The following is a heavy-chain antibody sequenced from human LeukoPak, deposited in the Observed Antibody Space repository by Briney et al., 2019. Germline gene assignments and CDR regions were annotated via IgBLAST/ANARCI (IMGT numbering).Heavy chain of an antibody. CDR1: GGSISSGGYS. D-gene: IGHD4-17*01. V-gene: IGHV4-30-2*01. Sequence: PSETLSLTCAVSGGSISSGGYSWSWIRQPPGEGLGWIGYIYHSGSTYYNPSLKSRVTISVDRSKNQFSLKLSSVTAADTAVYYCARIRLRGPYYYGMDVWGKGTTVTVSS. CDR3: ARIRLRGPYYYGMDV. CDR2: IYHSGST. J-gene: IGHJ6*04.